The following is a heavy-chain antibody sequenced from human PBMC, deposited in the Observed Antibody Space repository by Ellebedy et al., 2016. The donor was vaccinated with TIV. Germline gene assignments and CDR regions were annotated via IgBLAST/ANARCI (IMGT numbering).Heavy chain of an antibody. CDR2: IYWDDDK. J-gene: IGHJ3*02. CDR1: GFSLTTNGVG. V-gene: IGHV2-5*02. Sequence: SGPTLVKPTQTLTLTCAFSGFSLTTNGVGVGWIRQPPGKALEWLAFIYWDDDKRYSPSLRSRLTITKDTSKNQVVLTMTNMDPVDTATYYCAHRGAKKAFDIWGQGTMVTVSS. CDR3: AHRGAKKAFDI. D-gene: IGHD1-26*01.